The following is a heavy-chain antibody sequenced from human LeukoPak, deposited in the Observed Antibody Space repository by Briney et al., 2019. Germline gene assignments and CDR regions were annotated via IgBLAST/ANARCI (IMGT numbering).Heavy chain of an antibody. CDR1: GYSFTTYW. CDR3: ARHYCSSTSCYLDY. Sequence: GESLKISCEGSGYSFTTYWIAWVRQLPGKGLEWMGIIYPGDSDTRYSPSFQGQVTISADKSISTAYLQWSSLKASDTAMYYCARHYCSSTSCYLDYWGQGTLVTVSP. D-gene: IGHD2-2*01. CDR2: IYPGDSDT. V-gene: IGHV5-51*01. J-gene: IGHJ4*02.